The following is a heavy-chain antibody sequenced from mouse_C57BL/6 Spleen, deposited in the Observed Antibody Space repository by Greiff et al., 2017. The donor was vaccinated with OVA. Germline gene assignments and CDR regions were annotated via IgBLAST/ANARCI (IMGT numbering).Heavy chain of an antibody. CDR2: ISSGSSTI. J-gene: IGHJ2*01. Sequence: EVKLMESGGGLVKPGGSLKLSCAASGFTFSDYGMHWVRQAPEKGLEWVAYISSGSSTIYYADTVKGRFTISRDNAKNTLFLQMTSLRSEDTAMYYGARPGYYDYDLDDWGQGTTLTVSS. D-gene: IGHD2-4*01. CDR1: GFTFSDYG. V-gene: IGHV5-17*01. CDR3: ARPGYYDYDLDD.